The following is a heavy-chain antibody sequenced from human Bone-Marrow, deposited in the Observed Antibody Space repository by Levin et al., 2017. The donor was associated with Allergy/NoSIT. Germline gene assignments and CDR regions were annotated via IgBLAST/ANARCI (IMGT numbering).Heavy chain of an antibody. Sequence: SETLSLTCIVSGGSVSSGTYYWTWIRPPPGTALAWIGYIFSSGSTNYSPSLPSRVPISLYTSKNHFSLDLNSVPAADTATYYCSRGARSYSGNYFFDYWGRGTLVTVSS. J-gene: IGHJ4*02. CDR3: SRGARSYSGNYFFDY. D-gene: IGHD1-26*01. V-gene: IGHV4-61*03. CDR2: IFSSGST. CDR1: GGSVSSGTYY.